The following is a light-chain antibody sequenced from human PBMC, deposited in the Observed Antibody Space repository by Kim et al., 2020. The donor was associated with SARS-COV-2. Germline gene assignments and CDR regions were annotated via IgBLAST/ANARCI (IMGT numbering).Light chain of an antibody. CDR3: QQYGSSPRT. V-gene: IGKV3-20*01. CDR2: GAS. CDR1: QSVSSSY. Sequence: PQGERATLSCRASQSVSSSYLAWYQQKPGQAPRLRIYGASSRATGIPDRFSGSGSGTDFTLTISRLEPEDFAVYYCQQYGSSPRTFGQGTKVDIK. J-gene: IGKJ1*01.